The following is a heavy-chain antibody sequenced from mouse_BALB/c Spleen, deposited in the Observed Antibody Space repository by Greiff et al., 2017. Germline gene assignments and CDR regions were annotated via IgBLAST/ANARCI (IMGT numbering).Heavy chain of an antibody. CDR2: ISSGSSTI. Sequence: EVQLVESGGGLVQPGGSRKLSCAASGFTFSSFGMHWVRQAPEKGLEWVAYISSGSSTIYYADTVKGRFTISRDNPKNTLFLQMTSLRSEDTAMYYCARSGDGPLRNYFDYWGQGTTLTVSS. CDR1: GFTFSSFG. CDR3: ARSGDGPLRNYFDY. D-gene: IGHD2-3*01. V-gene: IGHV5-17*02. J-gene: IGHJ2*01.